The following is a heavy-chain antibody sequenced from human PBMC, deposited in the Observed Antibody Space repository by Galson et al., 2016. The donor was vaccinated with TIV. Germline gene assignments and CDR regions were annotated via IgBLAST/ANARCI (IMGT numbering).Heavy chain of an antibody. J-gene: IGHJ6*02. D-gene: IGHD3-3*01. CDR1: GSSLTTGGLG. CDR3: AHTRGDFWSGPYHFYFGMDV. CDR2: IYWNDDK. V-gene: IGHV2-5*01. Sequence: PALVKPTQTLTLTCTFSGSSLTTGGLGVGWIRQPPGKALEWLALIYWNDDKRYSPSLKNRLIITKDTSKNQVVLTLTNMDPVDTATYFCAHTRGDFWSGPYHFYFGMDVWGQGTTVTVSS.